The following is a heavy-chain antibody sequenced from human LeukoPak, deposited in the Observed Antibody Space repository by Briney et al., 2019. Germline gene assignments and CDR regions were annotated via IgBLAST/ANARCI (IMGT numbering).Heavy chain of an antibody. V-gene: IGHV4-4*07. Sequence: PSETLSLTCAVSGGSINNYYWSWIRQPAGKGLEWIGRTFTSGSTNYNASLKSRVTMSVDTSKNQFSLKLRSMTAADTAVYYCARAPVTVKDSFDIWGQGTMVTVSS. CDR3: ARAPVTVKDSFDI. D-gene: IGHD4-11*01. CDR1: GGSINNYY. J-gene: IGHJ3*02. CDR2: TFTSGST.